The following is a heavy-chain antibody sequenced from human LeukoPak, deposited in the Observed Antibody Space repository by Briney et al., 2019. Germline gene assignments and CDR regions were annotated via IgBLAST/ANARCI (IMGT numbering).Heavy chain of an antibody. J-gene: IGHJ4*02. CDR2: IYYSGIT. CDR3: ARHDSSGYKY. V-gene: IGHV4-59*08. Sequence: QVQLQESGPGLVKPSETLSLTCTVSGGSISSYYWSWIRQPPGQRLEWIAYIYYSGITSYNPSLKSRVTISVNTSKNQFSLRLSSVTAADTGVYYCARHDSSGYKYWGQGTLVTVSS. D-gene: IGHD3-22*01. CDR1: GGSISSYY.